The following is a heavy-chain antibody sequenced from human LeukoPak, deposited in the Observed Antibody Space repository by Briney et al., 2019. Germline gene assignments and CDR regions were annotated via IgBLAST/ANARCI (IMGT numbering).Heavy chain of an antibody. V-gene: IGHV3-21*01. J-gene: IGHJ4*02. CDR2: ISSSSSYI. D-gene: IGHD5-18*01. CDR1: GFTFSSYS. Sequence: GGSLRLSCAACGFTFSSYSMNWVRQAPGKGLEWVSSISSSSSYIYYADSVKGRFTISRDNAKNSLYLQMNSLRAEDTAVYYCARGTTQQLWSPFDYWGQGTLVTVSS. CDR3: ARGTTQQLWSPFDY.